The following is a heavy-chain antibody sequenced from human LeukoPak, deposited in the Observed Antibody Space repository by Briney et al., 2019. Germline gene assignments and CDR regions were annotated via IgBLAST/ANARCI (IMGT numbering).Heavy chain of an antibody. J-gene: IGHJ4*02. Sequence: SETLSLTCTVSGGSISSGDYFWSWIRQPPGEGLEWIGHIYYSGSIYYNPSLRSRAIISVDTSKNQFSLKLSSVTAADTAVYYCARARGTGDVFDFWGQGTLVTVSS. CDR3: ARARGTGDVFDF. CDR2: IYYSGSI. D-gene: IGHD7-27*01. CDR1: GGSISSGDYF. V-gene: IGHV4-30-4*01.